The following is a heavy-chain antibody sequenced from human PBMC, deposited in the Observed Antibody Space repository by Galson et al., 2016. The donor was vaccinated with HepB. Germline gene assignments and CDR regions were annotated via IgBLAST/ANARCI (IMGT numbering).Heavy chain of an antibody. V-gene: IGHV3-7*01. CDR3: ARDRGFYSSTWD. D-gene: IGHD2-2*01. CDR2: INQDGSEK. J-gene: IGHJ4*02. Sequence: SLRLSCAASGFSLGNYWMNWARQAPGKGLEWLANINQDGSEKHYLDSVRGRFTIPRDNAKNSLYLQMNSLRAEDTAVYFCARDRGFYSSTWDWGQGTLVTVSS. CDR1: GFSLGNYW.